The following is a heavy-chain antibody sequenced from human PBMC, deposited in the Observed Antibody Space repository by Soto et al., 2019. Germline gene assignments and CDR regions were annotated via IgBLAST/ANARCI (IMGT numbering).Heavy chain of an antibody. CDR1: GYTFTSYA. CDR2: INAGNGNT. Sequence: QVQLVQSGAEVKKPGASVKVSCKASGYTFTSYAMHWVRQAPGQRLEWMGWINAGNGNTKYSQKFQGRVTITRDTSASTADMELSSLRSEDTAVYYCAIGYGGPIGWFDPWGPGTLVTVSS. J-gene: IGHJ5*02. CDR3: AIGYGGPIGWFDP. D-gene: IGHD3-16*01. V-gene: IGHV1-3*01.